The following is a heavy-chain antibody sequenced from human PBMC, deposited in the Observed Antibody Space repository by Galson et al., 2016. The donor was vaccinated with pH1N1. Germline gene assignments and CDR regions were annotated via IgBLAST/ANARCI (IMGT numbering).Heavy chain of an antibody. V-gene: IGHV3-23*01. CDR1: GFNFGNYA. D-gene: IGHD5/OR15-5a*01. CDR3: VKEPFSTVLYGFDD. J-gene: IGHJ3*01. CDR2: ITGSGGRT. Sequence: SLRLSCAASGFNFGNYAMDWVRQPPGKGLEWVSGITGSGGRTDYGVSVKGRFIVSRDNSNNTLFLQLSSLRVDDTAVYYCVKEPFSTVLYGFDDWGQGTLLTVSS.